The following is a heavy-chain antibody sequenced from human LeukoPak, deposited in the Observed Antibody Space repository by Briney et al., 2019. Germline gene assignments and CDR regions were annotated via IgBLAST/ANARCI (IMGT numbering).Heavy chain of an antibody. D-gene: IGHD3-22*01. CDR2: IYSGGST. V-gene: IGHV3-66*01. CDR1: GFTVSSNY. Sequence: GGSLRLSCAASGFTVSSNYMRWVRQAPGKGLEWVSVIYSGGSTYYADSVKGRFTISRDNSKNTLYLQMNSLRAEDTAVYYCYSMIVVTIRVINYYWGQGTLVTVSS. CDR3: YSMIVVTIRVINYY. J-gene: IGHJ4*02.